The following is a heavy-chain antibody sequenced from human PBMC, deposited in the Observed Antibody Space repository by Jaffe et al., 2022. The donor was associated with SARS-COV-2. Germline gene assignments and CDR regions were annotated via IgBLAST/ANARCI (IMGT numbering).Heavy chain of an antibody. CDR2: IYYSGST. D-gene: IGHD1-26*01. V-gene: IGHV4-39*07. CDR3: ARYISGSWDV. CDR1: GGSISSSSYY. J-gene: IGHJ6*02. Sequence: QLQLQESGPGLVKPSETLSLTCTVSGGSISSSSYYWGWIRQPPGKGLEWIGSIYYSGSTYYNPSLKSRVTMSLDTSKNQFSLKLTSVTAADTAVYYCARYISGSWDVWGQGITVTVSS.